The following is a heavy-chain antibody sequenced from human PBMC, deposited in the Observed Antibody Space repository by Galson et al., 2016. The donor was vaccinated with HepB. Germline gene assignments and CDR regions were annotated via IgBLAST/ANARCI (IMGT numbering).Heavy chain of an antibody. V-gene: IGHV3-23*01. CDR1: GFTFSSYA. Sequence: SLRLSCAASGFTFSSYAMSWVRQAPGKGLEWVSAISGSGATTHYADPVKGRFTISRDNSKNTLYLQMNSLRAEDTALYYCAKDPLEYSTSAGWFDPWGQGTLVTVSS. CDR2: ISGSGATT. CDR3: AKDPLEYSTSAGWFDP. D-gene: IGHD6-6*01. J-gene: IGHJ5*02.